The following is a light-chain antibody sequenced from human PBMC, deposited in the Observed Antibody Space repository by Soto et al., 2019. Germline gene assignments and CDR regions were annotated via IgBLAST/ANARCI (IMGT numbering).Light chain of an antibody. Sequence: EIVLTQSPGTLSLSPGERATLSCRASQSVSNNYLAWYQQKPGQAPRFLIYGASSRDTGTPDRFSGSGSGTDFTLTISRLEPEDYAVYYCQQYGSSPVSFGPGTKVDIK. CDR3: QQYGSSPVS. CDR1: QSVSNNY. V-gene: IGKV3-20*01. CDR2: GAS. J-gene: IGKJ3*01.